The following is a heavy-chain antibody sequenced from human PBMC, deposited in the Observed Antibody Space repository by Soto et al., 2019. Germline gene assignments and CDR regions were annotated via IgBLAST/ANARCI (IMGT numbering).Heavy chain of an antibody. CDR1: GYTFTSYD. CDR2: MNPNSGNT. CDR3: ARGVAAAGTPWFDP. J-gene: IGHJ5*02. V-gene: IGHV1-8*01. Sequence: ASVKVSCKASGYTFTSYDINWVRQATGQGLEWMGWMNPNSGNTGYAQKFQGRVTMTRNTSISTAYMELSSLRSEDTAVYYCARGVAAAGTPWFDPWGQGTLVTSPQ. D-gene: IGHD6-13*01.